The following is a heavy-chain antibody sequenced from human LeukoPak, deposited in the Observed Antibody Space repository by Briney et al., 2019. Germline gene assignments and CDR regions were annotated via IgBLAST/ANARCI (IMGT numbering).Heavy chain of an antibody. CDR1: GFTFSRNG. V-gene: IGHV3-30*03. CDR2: VSYDGSSK. Sequence: GGSLRLSCAASGFTFSRNGMHWVRQAPGKGLEWVAVVSYDGSSKYYADSVQGRFTISRDNSKNTLYLQMNSLRPEDTAVYYCARDVGSSSTWIFDHWGQGTLVTVSS. D-gene: IGHD6-13*01. J-gene: IGHJ4*02. CDR3: ARDVGSSSTWIFDH.